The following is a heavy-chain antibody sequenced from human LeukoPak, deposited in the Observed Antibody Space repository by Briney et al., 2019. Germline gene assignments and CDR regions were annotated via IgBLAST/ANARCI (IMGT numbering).Heavy chain of an antibody. CDR3: AKGVIRSKGTPMDV. V-gene: IGHV3-23*01. CDR2: ISGSGGST. CDR1: GLTFSNYG. Sequence: PGGSLRLSCAASGLTFSNYGMHWVRQAPGKGLEWVSAISGSGGSTYYADSVKGRFTISRDNSKNTLYLQMNSLRAEDTAVYYCAKGVIRSKGTPMDVWGKGTTVTISS. J-gene: IGHJ6*03. D-gene: IGHD2-2*01.